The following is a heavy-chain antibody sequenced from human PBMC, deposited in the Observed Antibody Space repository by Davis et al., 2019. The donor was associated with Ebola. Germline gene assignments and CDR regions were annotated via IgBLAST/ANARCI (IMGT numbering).Heavy chain of an antibody. Sequence: PGGSLRLSCAASGFTSSSHWMTWVRQAPGKGLEWVAHINQDGDAKFYVDSVKGRFTISRDNAKKSLYLQMNSLRAEDTATYYCAREETGSAYYSLDHWGQGTLITVSS. D-gene: IGHD6-25*01. CDR1: GFTSSSHW. CDR2: INQDGDAK. V-gene: IGHV3-7*03. CDR3: AREETGSAYYSLDH. J-gene: IGHJ4*02.